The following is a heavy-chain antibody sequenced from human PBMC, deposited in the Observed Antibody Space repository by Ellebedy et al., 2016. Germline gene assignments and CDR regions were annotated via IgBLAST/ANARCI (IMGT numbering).Heavy chain of an antibody. V-gene: IGHV4-59*01. J-gene: IGHJ4*02. CDR1: DGSISAYY. CDR3: ARGARRDGYLVGFDY. Sequence: SETLSLXXTVSDGSISAYYWSWIRQPPGNGLEWIGNIHYSGTTNYNPSLKSRFTISVDTSRNQFSLKVTSVTAADTAVYSCARGARRDGYLVGFDYWGQGILVIVSS. D-gene: IGHD5-24*01. CDR2: IHYSGTT.